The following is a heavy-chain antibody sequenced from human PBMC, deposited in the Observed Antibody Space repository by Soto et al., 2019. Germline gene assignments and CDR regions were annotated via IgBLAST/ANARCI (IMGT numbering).Heavy chain of an antibody. Sequence: EVQLVETGGGLIQPGGSLRLSCAASGFTVSSNYMSWVRQAPGKGQEWVSVIYSGGSTYYADSVKGRFTISRDNSKNTLYLQMNSLRAEDTAVYYCARDRGVSPPNYYYYGMDVWGQGTTVTVSS. V-gene: IGHV3-53*02. CDR1: GFTVSSNY. J-gene: IGHJ6*02. D-gene: IGHD3-10*01. CDR3: ARDRGVSPPNYYYYGMDV. CDR2: IYSGGST.